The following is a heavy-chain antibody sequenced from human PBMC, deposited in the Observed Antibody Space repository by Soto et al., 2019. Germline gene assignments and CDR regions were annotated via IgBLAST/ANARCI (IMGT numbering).Heavy chain of an antibody. D-gene: IGHD6-6*01. CDR2: ISSNGVGT. CDR3: ARRARPDFYYMDV. J-gene: IGHJ6*03. Sequence: GGSLRLSCAASGFTLSGYAMDWVRQAPGKGLEYVSGISSNGVGTYYANSVQGRFTISRDNSKNTVYLQMGSLRPEDMAVYFCARRARPDFYYMDVWSKGTSVTVSS. V-gene: IGHV3-64*01. CDR1: GFTLSGYA.